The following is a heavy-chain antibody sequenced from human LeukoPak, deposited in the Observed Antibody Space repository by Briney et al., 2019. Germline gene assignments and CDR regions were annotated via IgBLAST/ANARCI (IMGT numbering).Heavy chain of an antibody. CDR2: IYSDNT. D-gene: IGHD4/OR15-4a*01. J-gene: IGHJ4*02. CDR3: ARRAGAYSHPYDD. V-gene: IGHV3-53*01. CDR1: GFTFSSYW. Sequence: PGGSLRLSCAASGFTFSSYWMSWVRQAPGKGLEWIVFIYSDNTNYSDSVKGRFTISTDNSKNTLYLQMNSLRAEDTAVYYCARRAGAYSHPYDDWGQGTLVTVSS.